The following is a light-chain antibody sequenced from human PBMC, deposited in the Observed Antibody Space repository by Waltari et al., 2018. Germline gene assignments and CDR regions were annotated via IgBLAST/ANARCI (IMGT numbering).Light chain of an antibody. Sequence: QPALTQLAPVSGSPVHSVTTPCTGARIDIGRYDIVSGYQQHPGNAPKLIICDVSKRPSGVSDRFSGSKSGDTASLTISGLQFEDEADYYCCSYAGNYIWVFGGGTRLTVL. CDR1: RIDIGRYDI. CDR2: DVS. V-gene: IGLV2-23*02. J-gene: IGLJ3*02. CDR3: CSYAGNYIWV.